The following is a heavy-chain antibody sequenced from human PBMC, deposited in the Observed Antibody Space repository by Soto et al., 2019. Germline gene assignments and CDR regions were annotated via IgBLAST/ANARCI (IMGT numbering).Heavy chain of an antibody. J-gene: IGHJ4*02. CDR1: GGPISSSSYY. Sequence: KPSETLSLTCTVSGGPISSSSYYWGWIRQPPGKGLEWIGSIYYSGSTYYNPSLKSRVTISVDTSKNQFSLKLSSVTAADTAVYYCARNELAWVGATNFDYWGQGTLVTVSS. V-gene: IGHV4-39*01. D-gene: IGHD1-26*01. CDR2: IYYSGST. CDR3: ARNELAWVGATNFDY.